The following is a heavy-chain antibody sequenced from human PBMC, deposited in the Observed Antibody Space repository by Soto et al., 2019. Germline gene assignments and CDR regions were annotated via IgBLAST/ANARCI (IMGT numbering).Heavy chain of an antibody. Sequence: QVQLVESGGGVVQPGRSLRLSCAASGFTFSSYGMHWVRQAPGKGLEWVAVISYDGSNKYYADSVKGRFTISRDNSKNTLYLQMNSLRAEDTAVYYCAKDPEGEDDYWGQGTLVTVSS. CDR1: GFTFSSYG. D-gene: IGHD1-26*01. CDR3: AKDPEGEDDY. V-gene: IGHV3-30*18. J-gene: IGHJ4*02. CDR2: ISYDGSNK.